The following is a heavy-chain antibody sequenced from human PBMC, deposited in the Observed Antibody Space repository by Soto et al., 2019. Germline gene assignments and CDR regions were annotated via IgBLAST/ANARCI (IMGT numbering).Heavy chain of an antibody. Sequence: EVQLLESGGGLVQPGGSLRLSCAASGFTFSSYAMSWVRQAPGKGLEWVSGIGRSGGDTYYADSVMGRFSISRDNSNDTLFLQINSLRAEDTAIYFCAKALGCSISATCSYFDYWGQGTLVTVSS. V-gene: IGHV3-23*01. D-gene: IGHD2-2*01. J-gene: IGHJ4*02. CDR1: GFTFSSYA. CDR2: IGRSGGDT. CDR3: AKALGCSISATCSYFDY.